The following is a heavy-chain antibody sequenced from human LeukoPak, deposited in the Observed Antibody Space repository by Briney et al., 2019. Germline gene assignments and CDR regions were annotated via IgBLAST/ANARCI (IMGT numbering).Heavy chain of an antibody. D-gene: IGHD3-10*01. CDR3: ARGVLWFGERNFDY. J-gene: IGHJ4*02. CDR2: IYHSGST. V-gene: IGHV4-30-2*01. CDR1: GGSISGGGYS. Sequence: SETLSLTCAVSGGSISGGGYSWSWIRQPPGKGLEWIGYIYHSGSTYYNPSLKSRVTISVDRSKNQFSLKLSSVTAADTAVYYCARGVLWFGERNFDYWGQGTLVTVSS.